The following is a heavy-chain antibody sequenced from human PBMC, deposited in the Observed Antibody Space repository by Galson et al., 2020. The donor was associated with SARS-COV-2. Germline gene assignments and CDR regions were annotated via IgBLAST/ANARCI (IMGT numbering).Heavy chain of an antibody. J-gene: IGHJ6*02. CDR2: INHSGST. CDR1: GGSFSGYQ. CDR3: ARGWMTFFGVVTEYYYYGLDV. D-gene: IGHD3-3*01. V-gene: IGHV4-34*01. Sequence: SETLSLTCAVYGGSFSGYQWSWVRQSPGKGLEWIGEINHSGSTNYNPSLKSRVNISVDTPKKQFSLKVSSVTAADTAVYFCARGWMTFFGVVTEYYYYGLDVWGQGTTVTVSS.